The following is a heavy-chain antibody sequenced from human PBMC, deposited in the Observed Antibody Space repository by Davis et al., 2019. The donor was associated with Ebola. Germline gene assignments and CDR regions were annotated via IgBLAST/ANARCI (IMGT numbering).Heavy chain of an antibody. V-gene: IGHV1-2*02. J-gene: IGHJ6*02. CDR3: ARVDGFLGDSYYYYGMDV. CDR2: INPNSGGT. Sequence: ASVKVSCKASGYTFTGYYMHWVRQAPGQGLEWMGWINPNSGGTNYAQKFQGRVTMTRDTSISTAYMELSSLRSEDTAVYYCARVDGFLGDSYYYYGMDVWGQGTTVTVSS. CDR1: GYTFTGYY. D-gene: IGHD3-3*01.